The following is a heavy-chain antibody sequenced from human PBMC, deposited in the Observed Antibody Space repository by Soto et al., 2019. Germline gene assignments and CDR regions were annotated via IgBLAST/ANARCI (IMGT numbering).Heavy chain of an antibody. CDR1: GGSISSGGYY. CDR3: ARVRYCSSTSCPRGDYYYYMDV. Sequence: QVQLQESGPGLVKPSQTLSLTCTVSGGSISSGGYYWSWIRQHPGKGLEWIGYIYYSGSTYYNPSLKSRVTISVDTSKNQFSLELSSVTAADTAVYYCARVRYCSSTSCPRGDYYYYMDVWGKGTTVTVSS. D-gene: IGHD2-2*01. CDR2: IYYSGST. V-gene: IGHV4-31*03. J-gene: IGHJ6*03.